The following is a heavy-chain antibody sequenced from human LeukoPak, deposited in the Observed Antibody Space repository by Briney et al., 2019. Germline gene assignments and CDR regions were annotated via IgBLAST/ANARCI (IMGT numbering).Heavy chain of an antibody. V-gene: IGHV4-59*01. CDR2: VYFRGTT. CDR1: GGSISSYY. J-gene: IGHJ4*02. Sequence: KSSETLSLTCTVSGGSISSYYWSWIRQPPGKGLEWIGYVYFRGTTNYNPSIKSRVTISVDTSKNQFSLKLTSVTAADTAVYYCARGGTGWEYQLLYDYWGQGTLVTVSS. CDR3: ARGGTGWEYQLLYDY. D-gene: IGHD2-2*01.